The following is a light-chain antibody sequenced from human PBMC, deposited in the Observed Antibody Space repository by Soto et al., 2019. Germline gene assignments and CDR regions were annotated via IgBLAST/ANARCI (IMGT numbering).Light chain of an antibody. Sequence: QPVLTQPPSVSGAPGQRVTISCTGSSSNIGAGYDVHWYQQIPGTAPKLLIYGNSNRPSGVPDRFSGSKSGTSASLAITGLQAEDEADYYCQSYDSSGVVFGGGTQLTVL. J-gene: IGLJ2*01. CDR3: QSYDSSGVV. V-gene: IGLV1-40*01. CDR2: GNS. CDR1: SSNIGAGYD.